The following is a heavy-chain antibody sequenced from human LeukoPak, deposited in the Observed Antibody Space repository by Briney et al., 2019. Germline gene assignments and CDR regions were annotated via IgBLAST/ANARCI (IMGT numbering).Heavy chain of an antibody. CDR3: ARGGGIVVVPAAKQIYYFDY. J-gene: IGHJ4*02. Sequence: SETLSLTCTVSGGSISSYYWSWIRQPPGKGLEWIGEINHSGSTNYNPSLKSRVTISVDTSKNQFSLKLSSVTAADTAVYYCARGGGIVVVPAAKQIYYFDYWGQGTLVTVSS. CDR1: GGSISSYY. V-gene: IGHV4-34*01. CDR2: INHSGST. D-gene: IGHD2-2*01.